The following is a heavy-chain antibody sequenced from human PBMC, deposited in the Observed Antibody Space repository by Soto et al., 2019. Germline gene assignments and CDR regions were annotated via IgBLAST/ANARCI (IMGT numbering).Heavy chain of an antibody. J-gene: IGHJ4*02. CDR3: AKADGSSNQIYYFDY. CDR1: GFTFSSNA. Sequence: GGSLRLSCAASGFTFSSNAMSWVRQAPGKGLEWVSGISGSGGSTYYADSVKGRFTISRDNSKDTLYLQINSLRAEDTAVYYCAKADGSSNQIYYFDYWGQGTLVTVSS. V-gene: IGHV3-23*01. D-gene: IGHD6-13*01. CDR2: ISGSGGST.